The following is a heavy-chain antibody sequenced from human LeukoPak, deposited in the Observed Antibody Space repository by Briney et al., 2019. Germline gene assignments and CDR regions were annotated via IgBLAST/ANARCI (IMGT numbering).Heavy chain of an antibody. D-gene: IGHD6-13*01. CDR1: GYTFTGHY. J-gene: IGHJ4*02. CDR3: ASTSSSWAVIDY. Sequence: ASVKVSCKASGYTFTGHYMHWVRQAPGQGLEWMGIINPSGGSTSYAQKFQGRVTMTRDTSTSTVYMELSSLRSEDTAVYYCASTSSSWAVIDYWGQGTLVTVSS. V-gene: IGHV1-46*01. CDR2: INPSGGST.